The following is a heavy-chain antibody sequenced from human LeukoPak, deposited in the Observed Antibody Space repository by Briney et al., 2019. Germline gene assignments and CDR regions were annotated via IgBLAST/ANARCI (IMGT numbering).Heavy chain of an antibody. Sequence: PGGSLRLSCAASGFTFSDYWMMWVRQAPEKGLEWVAQIKVDGSEKYYVDSVRGRFTISRDNAKNSLDLQMNTLRVEDTAVYYCVRDATRGGDLDHWGQGTLVTVSS. V-gene: IGHV3-7*01. D-gene: IGHD2-21*01. CDR1: GFTFSDYW. CDR2: IKVDGSEK. J-gene: IGHJ5*02. CDR3: VRDATRGGDLDH.